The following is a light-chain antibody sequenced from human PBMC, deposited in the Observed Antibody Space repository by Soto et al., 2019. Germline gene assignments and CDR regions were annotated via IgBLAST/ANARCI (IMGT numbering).Light chain of an antibody. CDR1: SGSIASNY. V-gene: IGLV6-57*01. CDR3: QSYDSSNQGV. CDR2: EDN. Sequence: NFMLTQPHSVSESPGKTVTISCTRSSGSIASNYVQWYQQRPGSSPTTVIYEDNQRPSGVPDRFSGSIDSSSNSASLTISGLKTEGEADYYCQSYDSSNQGVFGGGTKLTVL. J-gene: IGLJ3*02.